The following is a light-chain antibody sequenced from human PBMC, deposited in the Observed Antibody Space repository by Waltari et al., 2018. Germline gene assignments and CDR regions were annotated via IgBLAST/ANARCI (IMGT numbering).Light chain of an antibody. V-gene: IGLV2-14*01. CDR3: SSYTTSRTYV. J-gene: IGLJ1*01. Sequence: HSALTHPASVSGSPGPSITISCTGTTRDVGRYNFVSWYQQHPGEAPKLMIFEVTKRHSGVSNRFSGSKSGNTASLISSGLQGEDEADYYCSSYTTSRTYVFGTGTKVTVL. CDR1: TRDVGRYNF. CDR2: EVT.